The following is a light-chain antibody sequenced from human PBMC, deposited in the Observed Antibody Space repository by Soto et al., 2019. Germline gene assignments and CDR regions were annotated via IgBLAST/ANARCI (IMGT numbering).Light chain of an antibody. V-gene: IGKV1-12*01. CDR2: AAS. J-gene: IGKJ3*01. CDR3: QQAYNFPFT. Sequence: DIQMTQSPSSVSASVGDRITITCRASQGISRWLAWYQQKPGRAPKLLIYAASNLQSGVPSQFSGSGSGTDFTLTITSLQAEDFATYHCQQAYNFPFTFGPGTKVDI. CDR1: QGISRW.